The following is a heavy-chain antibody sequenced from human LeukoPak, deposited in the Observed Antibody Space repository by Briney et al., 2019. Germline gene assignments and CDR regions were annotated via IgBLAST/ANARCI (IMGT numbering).Heavy chain of an antibody. D-gene: IGHD2-2*01. CDR1: GYSISSGYY. V-gene: IGHV4-38-2*02. CDR3: ATNPVYCSSTSCYSFDY. J-gene: IGHJ4*02. CDR2: IYHSGST. Sequence: PSETLSLTCTVSGYSISSGYYWGWIRRSPGKGLEWIGSIYHSGSTYYNPSLKSRVTISVDTSKNQFSLKLSSVTAADTAVYYCATNPVYCSSTSCYSFDYWGQGTLVTVSS.